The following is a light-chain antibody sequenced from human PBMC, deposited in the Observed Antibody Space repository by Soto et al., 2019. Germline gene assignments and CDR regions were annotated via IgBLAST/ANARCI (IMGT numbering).Light chain of an antibody. J-gene: IGKJ1*01. CDR1: QPISDY. CDR3: QQHYNTPRT. CDR2: TTS. Sequence: DIQMTQSPSSLSASVGDRVTITCRTSQPISDYLNWYQKKPGKAPTLLIYTTSNLQSGVPSRFSGSGSATHFTLTISSLQPEDFATYYCQQHYNTPRTFGQGTKVEI. V-gene: IGKV1-39*01.